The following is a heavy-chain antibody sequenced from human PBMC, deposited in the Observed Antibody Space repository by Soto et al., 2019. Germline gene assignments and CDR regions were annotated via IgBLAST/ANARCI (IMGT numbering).Heavy chain of an antibody. CDR3: ARAPSLYYYDSSGYYDY. Sequence: PGGSLRLSCAASGFTFSSYARSWVRQAPGKGLEWVSAISGSGGSTYYADSVKGRFTISRGNSKNTLYLQMNSLRAEDTAVYYCARAPSLYYYDSSGYYDYWGQGTLVTAPQ. D-gene: IGHD3-22*01. CDR1: GFTFSSYA. J-gene: IGHJ4*02. V-gene: IGHV3-23*01. CDR2: ISGSGGST.